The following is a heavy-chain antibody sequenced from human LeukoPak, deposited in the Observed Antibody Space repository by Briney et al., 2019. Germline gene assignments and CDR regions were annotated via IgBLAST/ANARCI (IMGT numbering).Heavy chain of an antibody. CDR1: GGTFSSYA. CDR2: IIPIFGTA. J-gene: IGHJ1*01. D-gene: IGHD6-19*01. V-gene: IGHV1-69*13. Sequence: SVKVSCKASGGTFSSYAISWVRQASGQGLEWMGGIIPIFGTANYAQKFQGRVTITADESTSTAYMELSSLRSEDTAVYYCARVSSGWGAPEYFQHWGQGTLVTVSS. CDR3: ARVSSGWGAPEYFQH.